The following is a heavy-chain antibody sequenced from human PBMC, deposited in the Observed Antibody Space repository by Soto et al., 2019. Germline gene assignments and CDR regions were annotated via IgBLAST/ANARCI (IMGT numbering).Heavy chain of an antibody. CDR3: ARHSGIAVAGDYYYYGMDV. D-gene: IGHD6-19*01. V-gene: IGHV4-39*01. Sequence: QLQLQESGPGLVKPSETLSLTCTVSGGSISSSSYYWGWIRQPPGNGLEWIGSIYYSGSTYYNPSLKSRVTISVDTSKNQFSLKLSSVTAADTAVYYCARHSGIAVAGDYYYYGMDVWGQGTTVTVSS. CDR2: IYYSGST. J-gene: IGHJ6*02. CDR1: GGSISSSSYY.